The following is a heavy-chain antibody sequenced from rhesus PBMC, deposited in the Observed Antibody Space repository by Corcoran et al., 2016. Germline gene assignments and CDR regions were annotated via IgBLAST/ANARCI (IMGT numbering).Heavy chain of an antibody. Sequence: QLQLQESGPGLVKPSETLSVTCAVSGGSISSSYWSWIRQAPGKGLEWIGYIYGSGRSTSDNPALKSRVILAGDTSKNQLSRNLSSVTPSDTAVYYGASGTVVFDYWGQGVLVIVSS. CDR3: ASGTVVFDY. D-gene: IGHD1-20*01. J-gene: IGHJ4*01. CDR1: GGSISSSY. CDR2: IYGSGRST. V-gene: IGHV4-169*01.